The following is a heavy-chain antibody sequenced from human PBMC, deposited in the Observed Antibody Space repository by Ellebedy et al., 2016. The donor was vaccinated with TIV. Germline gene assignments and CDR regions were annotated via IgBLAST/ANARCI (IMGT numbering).Heavy chain of an antibody. V-gene: IGHV1-3*01. CDR1: GYTFTSYA. Sequence: ASVKVSCKASGYTFTSYAMHWVRQAPGQRLEWMGWINAGNGNTKYSQKFQGRVTITRDTSASTAYMELSSLRSEDTAVYYCARVLGFGEDAFDIWGQGTMVTVSS. D-gene: IGHD3-10*01. J-gene: IGHJ3*02. CDR3: ARVLGFGEDAFDI. CDR2: INAGNGNT.